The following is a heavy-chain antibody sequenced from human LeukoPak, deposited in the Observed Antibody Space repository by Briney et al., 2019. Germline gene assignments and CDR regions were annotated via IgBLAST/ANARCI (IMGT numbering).Heavy chain of an antibody. CDR1: GFTFSDYA. V-gene: IGHV3-23*01. J-gene: IGHJ4*02. Sequence: QAGGSLTLSRAASGFTFSDYAMSWVRQAPGKGLEWVSTASYYVGKQYHADSVRGRFTVSRDNSRNTVSLQMSSLRVEDTGIYYCAKAGIGADGAGFLCEYWGQGTLVTVSS. CDR3: AKAGIGADGAGFLCEY. D-gene: IGHD1-1*01. CDR2: ASYYVGKQ.